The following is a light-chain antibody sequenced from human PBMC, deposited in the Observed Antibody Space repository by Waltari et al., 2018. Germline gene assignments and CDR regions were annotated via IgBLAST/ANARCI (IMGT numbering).Light chain of an antibody. CDR2: ESN. CDR3: QSYNSNTEGV. V-gene: IGLV6-57*01. CDR1: SGSIASNY. J-gene: IGLJ3*02. Sequence: NFMLTQPHSVSESPGKTVTISCTRSSGSIASNYVQRYQQRPGSSPTTVIYESNQRPSGVPDRFSGSIDSSSNSASLAISGLKTEDEADYYCQSYNSNTEGVFGGGTKLTVL.